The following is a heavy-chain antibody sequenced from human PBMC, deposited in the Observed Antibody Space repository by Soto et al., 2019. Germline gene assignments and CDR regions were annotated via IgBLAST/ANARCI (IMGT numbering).Heavy chain of an antibody. J-gene: IGHJ6*02. V-gene: IGHV1-18*01. CDR2: ISAYNGNT. CDR3: ARDYCSGGSCPLYYYYGMDV. Sequence: ASVKVSCKASGYTFTSYGISWVRQAPGQGLEWMGWISAYNGNTNYAQKLQGRVTMATDTSTSTAYMELRSLRSDDTAVYYCARDYCSGGSCPLYYYYGMDVWGQGTTVTVSS. CDR1: GYTFTSYG. D-gene: IGHD2-15*01.